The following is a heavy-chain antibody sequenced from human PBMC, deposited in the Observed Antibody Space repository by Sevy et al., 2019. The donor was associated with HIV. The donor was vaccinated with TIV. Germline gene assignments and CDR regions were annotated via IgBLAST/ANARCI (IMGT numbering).Heavy chain of an antibody. D-gene: IGHD3-3*01. J-gene: IGHJ3*02. Sequence: GGSLRLSCAASGFNFSSYGMHWVRQAPGKGLEWVAVISYDGSSKYYAESVKGRFTISRDNSKNTLYLQISSLRAEDTAVYYFAKESVSYYDFWSGHDAFDIWGQGTMVTVSS. V-gene: IGHV3-30*18. CDR2: ISYDGSSK. CDR3: AKESVSYYDFWSGHDAFDI. CDR1: GFNFSSYG.